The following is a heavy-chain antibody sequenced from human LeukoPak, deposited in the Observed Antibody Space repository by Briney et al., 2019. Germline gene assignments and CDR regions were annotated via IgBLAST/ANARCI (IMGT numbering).Heavy chain of an antibody. CDR3: ASGYDLAGYNWFDP. CDR1: GGTFSSYA. D-gene: IGHD5-12*01. J-gene: IGHJ5*02. CDR2: IIPIFGTA. V-gene: IGHV1-69*05. Sequence: GASVKVSCXASGGTFSSYAISWVRQAPGQGLEWMARIIPIFGTANYAQKFQGRVTITTDESTSTAYMELSSLRSEDTAVYYCASGYDLAGYNWFDPWGQGTLVTVSS.